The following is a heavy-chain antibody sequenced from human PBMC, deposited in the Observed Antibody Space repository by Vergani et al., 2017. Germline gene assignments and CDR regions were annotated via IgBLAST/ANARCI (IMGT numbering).Heavy chain of an antibody. CDR2: IYYSGST. Sequence: QVQLQESGPGLVKPSQTLSLTCTVSGGSISSGDYYWSWIRQPPGKGLEWIGYIYYSGSTYYNPSLKSRVTISVDTSKNQFSLKLSSVTAADTSVYYCAGTYYYDSSGYDPAYYYYGMDVWGQGTTVTVSS. V-gene: IGHV4-31*03. CDR1: GGSISSGDYY. J-gene: IGHJ6*02. CDR3: AGTYYYDSSGYDPAYYYYGMDV. D-gene: IGHD3-22*01.